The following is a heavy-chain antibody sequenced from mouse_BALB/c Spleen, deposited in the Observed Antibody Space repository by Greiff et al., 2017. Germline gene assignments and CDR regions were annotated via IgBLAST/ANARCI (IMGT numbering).Heavy chain of an antibody. J-gene: IGHJ2*01. CDR1: GFTFSSYT. D-gene: IGHD2-1*01. Sequence: EVQLVESGGGLVQPGGSLKLSCAASGFTFSSYTMSWVRQTPEKRLEWVAYISNGGGSTYYPDTVKGRFTISRDNAKNTLYLQMSSLKSEDTAMYYCARHHGNYDFDYWGQGTTLTVSS. CDR2: ISNGGGST. V-gene: IGHV5-12-2*01. CDR3: ARHHGNYDFDY.